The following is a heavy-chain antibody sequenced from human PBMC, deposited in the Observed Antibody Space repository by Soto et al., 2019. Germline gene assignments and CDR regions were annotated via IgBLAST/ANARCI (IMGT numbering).Heavy chain of an antibody. Sequence: GGSLRLSCAASGFTFDDYAMHWVRQAPGKGLEWVSGISWNSGSIGYADSVKGRFTISRDNAKNSLYLQMNSLRAEDTALYYCARPRGKDCSGGSCPDAFDIWGQGTMVTVSS. CDR1: GFTFDDYA. D-gene: IGHD2-15*01. CDR3: ARPRGKDCSGGSCPDAFDI. J-gene: IGHJ3*02. V-gene: IGHV3-9*01. CDR2: ISWNSGSI.